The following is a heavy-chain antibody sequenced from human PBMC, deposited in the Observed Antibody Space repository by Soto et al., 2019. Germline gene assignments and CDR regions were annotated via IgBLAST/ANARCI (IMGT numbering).Heavy chain of an antibody. CDR3: AHRGEVATIISDAFDI. CDR2: TYWDDDK. D-gene: IGHD5-12*01. Sequence: QITLKESGPTLVKPTQTLTLTCTFSVISLSTAAVGVAWSRQPPGKALEWLALTYWDDDKRYSPSLKSRLTIIKDTSKNQVVRTMTTMDPVDTATYYCAHRGEVATIISDAFDIWGQGTSVTVSS. CDR1: VISLSTAAVG. J-gene: IGHJ3*02. V-gene: IGHV2-5*02.